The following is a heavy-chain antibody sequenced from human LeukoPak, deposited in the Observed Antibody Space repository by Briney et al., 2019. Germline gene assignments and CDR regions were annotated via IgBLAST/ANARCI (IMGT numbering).Heavy chain of an antibody. CDR1: GYTFTSYY. D-gene: IGHD1-26*01. CDR3: ARGLEGGSYYFVWFDP. J-gene: IGHJ5*02. V-gene: IGHV1-46*01. Sequence: ASVKVSCKASGYTFTSYYMHWVRQAPGQGLEWMGIINPSGGSTSYAQKFQGRVTMTRDTSTSTVYMELSSLRSEDTAVYYCARGLEGGSYYFVWFDPWGQGTLVTVSS. CDR2: INPSGGST.